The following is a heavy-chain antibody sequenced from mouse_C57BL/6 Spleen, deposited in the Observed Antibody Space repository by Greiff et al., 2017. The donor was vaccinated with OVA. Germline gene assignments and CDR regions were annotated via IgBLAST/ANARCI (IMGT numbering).Heavy chain of an antibody. J-gene: IGHJ2*01. Sequence: VQLQQSGPELVKPGASVKISCKASGYTFTDYYMNWVKQSHGKSLEWIGDINPNNGGTSYNQKFKGKATLTVDKSSSTAYMELRSLTSEDSAVYYCARSTWEGDFDYWGQGTTLTVSS. D-gene: IGHD4-1*01. V-gene: IGHV1-26*01. CDR1: GYTFTDYY. CDR2: INPNNGGT. CDR3: ARSTWEGDFDY.